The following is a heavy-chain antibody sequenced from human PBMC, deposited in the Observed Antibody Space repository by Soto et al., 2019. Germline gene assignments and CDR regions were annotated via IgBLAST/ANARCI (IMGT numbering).Heavy chain of an antibody. CDR2: ISYDGSNK. V-gene: IGHV3-30-3*01. Sequence: PGGSLRLSCAASGFTFRSYAMHWVRQAPGKGLEWVAVISYDGSNKYYADSVKGRFTISRDNSKNTLYLQMNSLRAEDTGVYYCARDEGGYCSGGSCPLVDYWGQGT. J-gene: IGHJ4*02. D-gene: IGHD2-15*01. CDR1: GFTFRSYA. CDR3: ARDEGGYCSGGSCPLVDY.